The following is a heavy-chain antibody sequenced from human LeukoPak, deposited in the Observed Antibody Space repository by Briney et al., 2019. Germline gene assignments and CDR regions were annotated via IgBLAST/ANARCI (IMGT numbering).Heavy chain of an antibody. CDR1: GFTFSGSA. V-gene: IGHV3-73*01. Sequence: PGGSLRLSCAASGFTFSGSAMHWVRQASGKGLEWVGRIRSKANSYATAYAASVKGTSTISRDDSKNTAYLQMNSLKTEDTAVYYCTRPGIAAAGGGYWGQGTLVTVSS. D-gene: IGHD6-13*01. CDR2: IRSKANSYAT. CDR3: TRPGIAAAGGGY. J-gene: IGHJ4*02.